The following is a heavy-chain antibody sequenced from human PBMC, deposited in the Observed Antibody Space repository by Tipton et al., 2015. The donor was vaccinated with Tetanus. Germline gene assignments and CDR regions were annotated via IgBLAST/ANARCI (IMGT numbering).Heavy chain of an antibody. CDR2: VNPNTGDT. J-gene: IGHJ4*02. V-gene: IGHV1-8*01. Sequence: QLVQSGAEVKKPGASVKVSCRASGYTFTNYGINWVRQATGQGFEWMGWVNPNTGDTGYAEKFQGRVTITRNTSINTVYMELSSLRSEDTAVYYCARVRDCSGGSCPDDWGQGTLVTVSS. CDR1: GYTFTNYG. CDR3: ARVRDCSGGSCPDD. D-gene: IGHD2-15*01.